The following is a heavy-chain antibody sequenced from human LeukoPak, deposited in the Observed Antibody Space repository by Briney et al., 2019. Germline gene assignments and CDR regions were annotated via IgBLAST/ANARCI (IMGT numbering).Heavy chain of an antibody. Sequence: GGSLRLSCAASGFTFSSYAMSWVRQAPGKGLEWVSAISGSGGSTYYADSVKGRFTISRDNSKNTLYPQMNSLRAEDAAVYYCARVRYDSGWYDYWGQGALVTVSS. J-gene: IGHJ4*02. CDR3: ARVRYDSGWYDY. V-gene: IGHV3-23*01. D-gene: IGHD6-19*01. CDR2: ISGSGGST. CDR1: GFTFSSYA.